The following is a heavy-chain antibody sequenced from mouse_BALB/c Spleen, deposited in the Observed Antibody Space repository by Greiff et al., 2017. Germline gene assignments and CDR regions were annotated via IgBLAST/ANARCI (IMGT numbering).Heavy chain of an antibody. V-gene: IGHV5-17*02. CDR1: GFTFSSFG. Sequence: EVKLMESGGGLVQPGGSRKLSCAASGFTFSSFGMHWVRQAPEKGLEWVAYISSGSSTIYYADTVKGRFTISRDNPKNTLFLQMTSLRSEDTAMYYCARRYDYYYAMDYWGQGTSVTVSS. CDR2: ISSGSSTI. D-gene: IGHD2-4*01. CDR3: ARRYDYYYAMDY. J-gene: IGHJ4*01.